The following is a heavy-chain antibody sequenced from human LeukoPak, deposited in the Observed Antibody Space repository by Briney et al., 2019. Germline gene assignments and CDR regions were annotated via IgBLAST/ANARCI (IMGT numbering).Heavy chain of an antibody. CDR2: INHSGST. D-gene: IGHD6-13*01. J-gene: IGHJ4*02. Sequence: SETLSLTCAVYGGSFSGYYWSWIRQPPGKGLEWIGEINHSGSTNYNPSLKSRVTISVDTSKNQFSLKLSSVTAADTAVYYCARRAAAAGIGYWGQGTLVTVSS. CDR1: GGSFSGYY. CDR3: ARRAAAAGIGY. V-gene: IGHV4-34*01.